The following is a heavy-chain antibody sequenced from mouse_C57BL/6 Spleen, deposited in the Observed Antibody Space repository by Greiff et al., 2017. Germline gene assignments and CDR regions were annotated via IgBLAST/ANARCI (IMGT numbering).Heavy chain of an antibody. J-gene: IGHJ4*01. D-gene: IGHD2-1*01. CDR1: GFTFSDYG. Sequence: EVQLQESGGGLVKPGGSLKLSCAASGFTFSDYGMHWVRQAPEKGLEWVAYISSGSSTIYYADTVKGRFTISRDNAKNTLFLQMTSLRSEDTAMYYCARGDYYGIYYAMDYWGQGTSVTVSS. V-gene: IGHV5-17*01. CDR3: ARGDYYGIYYAMDY. CDR2: ISSGSSTI.